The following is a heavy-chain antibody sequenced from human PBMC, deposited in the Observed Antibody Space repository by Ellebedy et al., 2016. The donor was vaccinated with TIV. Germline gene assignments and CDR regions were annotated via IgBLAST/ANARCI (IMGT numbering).Heavy chain of an antibody. D-gene: IGHD3-10*01. CDR3: ARTHYRFGIIDYLDY. Sequence: AASVKVSCKAYDNSFTRFGFTWVRQAPGQGLEWMGWISAYNGNTKYAQMFQHRFTMTTDTSTKTVYMELRSLRSDDTALYYCARTHYRFGIIDYLDYWGQGTLVTVSS. CDR1: DNSFTRFG. V-gene: IGHV1-18*04. J-gene: IGHJ4*02. CDR2: ISAYNGNT.